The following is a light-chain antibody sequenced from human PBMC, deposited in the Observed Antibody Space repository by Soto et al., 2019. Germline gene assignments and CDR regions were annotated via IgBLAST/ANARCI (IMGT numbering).Light chain of an antibody. CDR1: SSDVGGYNY. CDR2: EVS. J-gene: IGLJ1*01. Sequence: QSALTQPASVSGSPGQSITISCTGTSSDVGGYNYVSWYQQHPGKAPKLMIYEVSNRPSGVSNRFSGSKSGNTASLTISGLQAEDEAAYYCRSYTSSSPYVFGTGTKVTVL. CDR3: RSYTSSSPYV. V-gene: IGLV2-14*01.